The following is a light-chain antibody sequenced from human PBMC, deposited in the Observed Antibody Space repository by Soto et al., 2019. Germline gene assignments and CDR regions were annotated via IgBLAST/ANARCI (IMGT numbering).Light chain of an antibody. CDR1: QNINNY. Sequence: DIQMTQSPSSLSASVGDRVTITCRASQNINNYLNWYQQKSGRAPKLLINAASSLQSGVPSRFSGSGSGTDVTLTINGLQPEDFATYYCQQSYSTVALTFGGGTKVEIK. CDR3: QQSYSTVALT. V-gene: IGKV1-39*01. J-gene: IGKJ4*01. CDR2: AAS.